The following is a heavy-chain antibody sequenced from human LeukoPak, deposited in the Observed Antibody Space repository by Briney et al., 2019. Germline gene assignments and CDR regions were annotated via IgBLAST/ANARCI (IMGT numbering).Heavy chain of an antibody. J-gene: IGHJ5*02. D-gene: IGHD3-3*01. V-gene: IGHV4-61*01. CDR3: ARAEGRFLEWPHLVS. CDR1: GDSVSSGSSY. CDR2: IYYNGNT. Sequence: PSETLSLTCTVSGDSVSSGSSYWSWIRQPPGKGLEWVGYIYYNGNTNYNPSLKSRVTISVDTSKNQFSLKLSSVTAADTAVYYCARAEGRFLEWPHLVSWGQGTLVTVSS.